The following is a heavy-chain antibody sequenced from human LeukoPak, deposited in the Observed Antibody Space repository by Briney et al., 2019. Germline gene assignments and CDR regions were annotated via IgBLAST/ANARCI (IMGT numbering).Heavy chain of an antibody. Sequence: GGSLRLACAASGFTFSSYWMSWVRQAPGKGLEWVANIKQDGSEKYYVDSVKGRFTISRDNAKNSLYLQMNSLRAEDTAVYYCARDLYDSSGYSDYWGQGTLVTVSS. D-gene: IGHD3-22*01. CDR1: GFTFSSYW. V-gene: IGHV3-7*01. CDR2: IKQDGSEK. J-gene: IGHJ4*02. CDR3: ARDLYDSSGYSDY.